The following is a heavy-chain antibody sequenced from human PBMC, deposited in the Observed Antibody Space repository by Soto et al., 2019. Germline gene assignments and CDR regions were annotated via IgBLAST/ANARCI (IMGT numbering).Heavy chain of an antibody. D-gene: IGHD6-13*01. Sequence: ASVKVSCKASGYIFTNYYVQWVRQAPGQGLEWMGVIHPDGGHTTYSQKFQDRVTMTRDTFTSTIYMELSSLRSEDTAVYYCARDSVDSSSYNWFDPWGQGTLVTVSS. CDR2: IHPDGGHT. CDR1: GYIFTNYY. J-gene: IGHJ5*02. V-gene: IGHV1-46*01. CDR3: ARDSVDSSSYNWFDP.